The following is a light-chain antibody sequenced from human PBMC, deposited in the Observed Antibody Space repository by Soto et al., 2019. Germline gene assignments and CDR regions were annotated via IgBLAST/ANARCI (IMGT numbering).Light chain of an antibody. CDR1: SSDVGGYIY. V-gene: IGLV2-14*01. Sequence: QSALTQPASVSGSPGPSITISCTGTSSDVGGYIYVSWYQHHPGKAPKLMIYEVSNRPSGVSNRFSGSKSGNTAALPISGLQAEEEADYDGSSYASSSTHVFGTGTKLTVL. J-gene: IGLJ1*01. CDR3: SSYASSSTHV. CDR2: EVS.